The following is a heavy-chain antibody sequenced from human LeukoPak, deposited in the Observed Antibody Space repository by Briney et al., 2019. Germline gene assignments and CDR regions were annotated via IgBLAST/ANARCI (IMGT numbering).Heavy chain of an antibody. D-gene: IGHD1-26*01. CDR2: IYYSGST. V-gene: IGHV4-31*03. J-gene: IGHJ5*02. CDR3: AREITSGVTWFDP. Sequence: PSETLSLTCTVSGVSISSGGYYWSWIRQHPGKGLEWIGYIYYSGSTYYNPSLKSRVTISVDTSKNQFSLKLSSVTAADTAVYYCAREITSGVTWFDPWGQGTLVTVS. CDR1: GVSISSGGYY.